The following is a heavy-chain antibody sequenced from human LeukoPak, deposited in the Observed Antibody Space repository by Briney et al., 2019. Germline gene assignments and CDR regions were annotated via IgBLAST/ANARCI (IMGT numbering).Heavy chain of an antibody. J-gene: IGHJ4*02. D-gene: IGHD6-13*01. CDR2: ISAYNGNT. CDR1: GYTFTSYG. CDR3: ARAPGYSTPSYYFDY. Sequence: ASVKVSCKASGYTFTSYGISWVRQAPGQGLEWMGWISAYNGNTNYAQKLQGRVTMTTDTSTSTVYMELRSLRSDDTAVYYCARAPGYSTPSYYFDYWGQGTLVTVSS. V-gene: IGHV1-18*01.